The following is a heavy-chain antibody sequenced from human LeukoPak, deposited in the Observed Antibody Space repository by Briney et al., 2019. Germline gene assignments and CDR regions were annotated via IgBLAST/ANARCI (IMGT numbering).Heavy chain of an antibody. Sequence: PGRSLVLSFPTSGFTFSMSSMHWVRLAPGKGLERLAGISFDGANKFSGDSVKGRFSISRDNSKNTLYLQMNSLRLDDTAVYFCARGRAGIAAAGFDYWGQGTLVTVSS. CDR1: GFTFSMSS. V-gene: IGHV3-30*04. CDR2: ISFDGANK. CDR3: ARGRAGIAAAGFDY. J-gene: IGHJ4*02. D-gene: IGHD6-13*01.